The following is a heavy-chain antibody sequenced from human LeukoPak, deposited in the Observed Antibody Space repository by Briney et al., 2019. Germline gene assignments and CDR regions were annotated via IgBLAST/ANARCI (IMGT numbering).Heavy chain of an antibody. CDR2: IYYSGST. D-gene: IGHD1-26*01. V-gene: IGHV4-30-4*01. Sequence: SETLSLTCTVSGGSISSGDYYWSWIRQPPGKGLEWIGYIYYSGSTYYNPSLKSRVTISVDTSKNQFSLKLSSVTAADTAVYYCARDTSGSYYFDYWGQRTLVTVSS. CDR3: ARDTSGSYYFDY. CDR1: GGSISSGDYY. J-gene: IGHJ4*02.